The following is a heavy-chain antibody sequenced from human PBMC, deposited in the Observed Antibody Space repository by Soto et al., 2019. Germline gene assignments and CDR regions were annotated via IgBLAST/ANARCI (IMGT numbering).Heavy chain of an antibody. CDR2: ISSSSTI. CDR1: GFTFSSYS. J-gene: IGHJ4*02. CDR3: ARSSMTTVVTPDY. Sequence: GGSLRLSCAASGFTFSSYSMNWVRQAPGKGLEWVSYISSSSTIYYADSVKGRFTISRDNAKNSLYLQMNSLRDEDTAVYYCARSSMTTVVTPDYWGQGTLVTVSS. D-gene: IGHD4-17*01. V-gene: IGHV3-48*02.